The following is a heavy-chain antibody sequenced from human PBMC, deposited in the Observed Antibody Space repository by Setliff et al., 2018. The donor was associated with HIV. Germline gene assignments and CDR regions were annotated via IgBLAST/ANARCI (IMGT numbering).Heavy chain of an antibody. CDR1: GFIFDDFA. D-gene: IGHD3-16*01. J-gene: IGHJ4*02. CDR3: VRASLRQFGAYYFDY. Sequence: GGSLRLSCAASGFIFDDFAMNWVRQAPGKGLEWVTCISWISGSIGYADSVKGRFTISRDNAKNALYLQMHRLRVEDMALYYRVRASLRQFGAYYFDYWGQGTPVTVSS. CDR2: ISWISGSI. V-gene: IGHV3-9*03.